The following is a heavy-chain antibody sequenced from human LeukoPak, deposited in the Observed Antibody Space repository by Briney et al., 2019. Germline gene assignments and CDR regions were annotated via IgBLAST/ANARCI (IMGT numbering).Heavy chain of an antibody. V-gene: IGHV4-30-2*01. CDR2: IYHSGST. D-gene: IGHD3-16*01. CDR3: ARGGLPPFDSGFDN. J-gene: IGHJ4*02. Sequence: SETLSLTCTVSGGSISSGGYYWSWIRQPPGKGLEWIGYIYHSGSTYYNPSLKSRVTISVDRSKNQFSLELSSVTAADTAVYYCARGGLPPFDSGFDNGGQEPLVTVSS. CDR1: GGSISSGGYY.